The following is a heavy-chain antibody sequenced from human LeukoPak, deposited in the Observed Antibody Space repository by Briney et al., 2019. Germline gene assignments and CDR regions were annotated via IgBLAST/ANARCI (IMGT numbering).Heavy chain of an antibody. CDR3: AKLPREYCSSTSCPNWFDT. D-gene: IGHD2-2*01. Sequence: GGSLRLSCAASGFTVSSNYMSWIRQAPGKGLEWVSALSASGGTTYYADSVKGRFTTSRDNSENTLYLQMNSLRAEDTAVYYCAKLPREYCSSTSCPNWFDTWGQGTLVTVSS. CDR1: GFTVSSNY. CDR2: LSASGGTT. V-gene: IGHV3-23*01. J-gene: IGHJ5*02.